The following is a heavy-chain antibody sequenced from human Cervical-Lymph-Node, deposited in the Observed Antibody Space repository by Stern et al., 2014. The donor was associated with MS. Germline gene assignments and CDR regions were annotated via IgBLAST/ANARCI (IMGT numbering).Heavy chain of an antibody. CDR2: ISWNSDSV. V-gene: IGHV3-9*01. J-gene: IGHJ6*02. D-gene: IGHD3-10*01. CDR3: ARDLVLLVGSQTYYSGLDV. CDR1: GFTFNDYV. Sequence: VQLVQSGGDLVQPGGSLRLSCAASGFTFNDYVIHWVRQAPEKGLEWVSRISWNSDSVAYADSVKGRFTISRDNAKNSVYLQMDSLRREDTALYYCARDLVLLVGSQTYYSGLDVWGQGTMVTVSS.